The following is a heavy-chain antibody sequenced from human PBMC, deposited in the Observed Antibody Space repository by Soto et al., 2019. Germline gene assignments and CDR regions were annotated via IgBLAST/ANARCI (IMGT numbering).Heavy chain of an antibody. V-gene: IGHV3-7*03. CDR1: GFTFSSYW. CDR3: ARGPPYYYDSSGPGYYFDY. J-gene: IGHJ4*02. CDR2: IKQDGSEK. Sequence: PGGSLRLSCAASGFTFSSYWMSWVRQAPGKGLEWVANIKQDGSEKYYVDSVKGRFTISRDNAKNSLYLQMNSLRAEDTAVYYCARGPPYYYDSSGPGYYFDYWGQGTLVTVSS. D-gene: IGHD3-22*01.